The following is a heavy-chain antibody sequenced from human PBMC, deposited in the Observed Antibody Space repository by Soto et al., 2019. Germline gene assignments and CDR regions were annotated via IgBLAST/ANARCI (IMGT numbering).Heavy chain of an antibody. Sequence: EVQLVESGGGLVQPGGSLRLSCSASGFTFSSYDMHWVRQGPGKGLEWVSAIGTAGDTNYAGSVKGRFTISRDNSKKTLYLEMNSLRAEDTAVYYCARAGGTTVTGLWHFDSWGQGTLVTVSS. J-gene: IGHJ4*02. D-gene: IGHD4-17*01. CDR3: ARAGGTTVTGLWHFDS. CDR2: IGTAGDT. CDR1: GFTFSSYD. V-gene: IGHV3-13*04.